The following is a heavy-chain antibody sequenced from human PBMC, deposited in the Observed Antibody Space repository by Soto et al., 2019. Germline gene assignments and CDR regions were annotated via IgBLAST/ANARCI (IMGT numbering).Heavy chain of an antibody. Sequence: SETLSLTCTVSGGSIRSGGYYWSWVRQNPRRGLEWIGNIYYSGNTYYNPSLKCRLTISVDTSKNQFSLNLSSVTAADTAVYYCARDRLMATAGTARHYFGLDVWGQGTTVTVSS. J-gene: IGHJ6*02. CDR2: IYYSGNT. CDR3: ARDRLMATAGTARHYFGLDV. D-gene: IGHD5-18*01. CDR1: GGSIRSGGYY. V-gene: IGHV4-31*03.